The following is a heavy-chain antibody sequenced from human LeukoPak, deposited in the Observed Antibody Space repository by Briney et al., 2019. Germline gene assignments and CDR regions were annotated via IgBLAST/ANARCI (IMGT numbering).Heavy chain of an antibody. CDR1: GFTFSDYY. D-gene: IGHD5-18*01. CDR3: ARDLPGPDTDI. Sequence: GGSLRLSCAASGFTFSDYYMSWIRQAPGKGLEWVSSISSSSSYIYYADSVKGRFTISRDNAKNSLYLQMNSLRAEDTAVYYCARDLPGPDTDIWGQGTMVTVSS. V-gene: IGHV3-11*06. J-gene: IGHJ3*02. CDR2: ISSSSSYI.